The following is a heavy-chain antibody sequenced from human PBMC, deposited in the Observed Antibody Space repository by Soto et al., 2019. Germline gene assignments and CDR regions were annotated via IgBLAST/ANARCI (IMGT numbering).Heavy chain of an antibody. J-gene: IGHJ2*01. CDR3: ARDGTHGSGRGPDWYFDL. D-gene: IGHD3-10*01. V-gene: IGHV3-13*04. Sequence: EVQLVESGGGLVQPGGSLRLSCAASGFTFSSYDMHWVRQAAGKGLEWVSAIGTLGDTYYPGSVKGRFTISRENAKNSXXLQINSLRAGDTAAYYCARDGTHGSGRGPDWYFDLWGRGTLVTVSS. CDR1: GFTFSSYD. CDR2: IGTLGDT.